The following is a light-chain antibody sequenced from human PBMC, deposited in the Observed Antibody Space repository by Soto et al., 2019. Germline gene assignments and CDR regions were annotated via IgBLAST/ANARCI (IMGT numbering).Light chain of an antibody. V-gene: IGKV1-39*01. Sequence: DIQMTQSPSSLSASVGDRVTITCRASQSISSYLNWYQQKPGQAPKLLIYAASSLQSGVPSRFSGSGSGTDFTLTISSLQPEDFATYYCQQSYSTGITFGQGTRLEIK. CDR1: QSISSY. J-gene: IGKJ5*01. CDR3: QQSYSTGIT. CDR2: AAS.